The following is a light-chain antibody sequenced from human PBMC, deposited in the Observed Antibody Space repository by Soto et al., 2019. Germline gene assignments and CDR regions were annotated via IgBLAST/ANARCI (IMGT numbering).Light chain of an antibody. V-gene: IGLV2-14*01. J-gene: IGLJ1*01. CDR2: EVN. CDR3: FSFSNASAYV. Sequence: QSALTQPASLSGSPGQSITISCTGTSSDIGAYDYVSWFQQHPGKAPKLMIYEVNNRPSGVPDRFSGSKSGNTAYLTISGPQLQDEAEYVYFSFSNASAYVFGTGTKVTVL. CDR1: SSDIGAYDY.